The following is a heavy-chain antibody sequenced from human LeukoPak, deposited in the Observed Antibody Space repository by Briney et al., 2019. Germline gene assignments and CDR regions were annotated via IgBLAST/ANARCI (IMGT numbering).Heavy chain of an antibody. Sequence: SETLSLTCAVYGGSFSGYYWSWIRQPPGKGLEWIGEINHSGSTNYNPSLKSRVTISVDTSKNQFSLKLSSVTAADAAVYYCARGRRAVYNWFDPWGQGTLVTVSS. J-gene: IGHJ5*02. CDR2: INHSGST. D-gene: IGHD6-19*01. CDR3: ARGRRAVYNWFDP. CDR1: GGSFSGYY. V-gene: IGHV4-34*01.